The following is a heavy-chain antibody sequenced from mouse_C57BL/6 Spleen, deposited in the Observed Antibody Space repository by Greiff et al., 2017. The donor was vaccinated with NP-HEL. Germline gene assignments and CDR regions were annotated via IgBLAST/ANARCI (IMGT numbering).Heavy chain of an antibody. V-gene: IGHV8-8*01. CDR3: ARIGDYYYDYDRYFDY. J-gene: IGHJ2*01. CDR2: IWWDDDK. Sequence: QVTLKESGPGILQPSQTLSLTCSFSGFSLSTFGMGVGWIRQPSGKGLEWLAHIWWDDDKYYNPALKSRLTISKDTSKNQVFLKIANVDTADTATYYCARIGDYYYDYDRYFDYWGQGTTLTVSS. CDR1: GFSLSTFGMG. D-gene: IGHD2-4*01.